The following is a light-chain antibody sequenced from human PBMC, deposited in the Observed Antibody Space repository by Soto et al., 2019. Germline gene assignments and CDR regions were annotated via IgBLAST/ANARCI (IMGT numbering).Light chain of an antibody. J-gene: IGKJ1*01. V-gene: IGKV3-11*01. Sequence: EIVLTQSPATLSLSPGERATLSCRASPSVSSYLAWYQQKPGQAPKLLIYDASNRSTGIPARFSGSGSGTDFTLTISSLEPEDFAVYYCQQRSNWPPWTFGQGTKVYIK. CDR3: QQRSNWPPWT. CDR1: PSVSSY. CDR2: DAS.